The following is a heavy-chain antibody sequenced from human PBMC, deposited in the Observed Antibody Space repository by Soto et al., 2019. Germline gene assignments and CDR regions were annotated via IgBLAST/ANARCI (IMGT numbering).Heavy chain of an antibody. J-gene: IGHJ6*03. V-gene: IGHV3-9*01. CDR1: GFTFDDYA. Sequence: PGGSLRLSCAASGFTFDDYAMHWVRQAPGKGLEWVSGISWNSGSIGYADSVKGRFTISRDNAKNSLYLQMNSLRAEDTALYYCAKDGVGVGEPLYYYYYMDGWGKGTKVTVAS. CDR2: ISWNSGSI. D-gene: IGHD3-10*01. CDR3: AKDGVGVGEPLYYYYYMDG.